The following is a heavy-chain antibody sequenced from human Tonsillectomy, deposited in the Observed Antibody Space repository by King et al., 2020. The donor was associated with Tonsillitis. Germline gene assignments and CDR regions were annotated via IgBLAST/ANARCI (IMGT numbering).Heavy chain of an antibody. J-gene: IGHJ5*02. CDR3: AREGVVNFRWFDP. CDR1: GGSISSYY. Sequence: LQLQESGPGLVKPSETLSLTCYVAGGSISSYYWNWIRQPPGKGLEWIGYIHHSGSTNYNPSLKSRVTISVDTSKNHFSLKLSSVTAADTAVYYCAREGVVNFRWFDPWGQGTLVTVSS. V-gene: IGHV4-59*01. D-gene: IGHD3-3*01. CDR2: IHHSGST.